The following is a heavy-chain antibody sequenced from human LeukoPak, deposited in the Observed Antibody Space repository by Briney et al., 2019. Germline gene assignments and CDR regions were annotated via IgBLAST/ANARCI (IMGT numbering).Heavy chain of an antibody. CDR2: ISSSGSTI. V-gene: IGHV3-11*01. D-gene: IGHD2-2*01. Sequence: GGSLRLSCAASGFTSSDYYMSWIRQAPGKGLEWVSYISSSGSTIYYADSVKGRFTISRDNAKNSLYLQMNSLRAEDTVVYYCARDLVPASNWFDPWGQGTLVTVSS. J-gene: IGHJ5*02. CDR3: ARDLVPASNWFDP. CDR1: GFTSSDYY.